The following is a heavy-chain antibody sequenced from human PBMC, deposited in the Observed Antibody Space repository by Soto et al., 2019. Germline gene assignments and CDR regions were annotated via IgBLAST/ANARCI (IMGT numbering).Heavy chain of an antibody. CDR1: GFAFSNYG. J-gene: IGHJ4*02. D-gene: IGHD1-26*01. Sequence: LILSCVGSGFAFSNYGIHWVRQPPGKGLEWVALISDDGDKRYYADSVRGRLIISRDNSKDTLYLQMNSLGPDDTAVYFCAKARVRIVGANSFDYWGQGTPVTVSS. CDR3: AKARVRIVGANSFDY. CDR2: ISDDGDKR. V-gene: IGHV3-30*18.